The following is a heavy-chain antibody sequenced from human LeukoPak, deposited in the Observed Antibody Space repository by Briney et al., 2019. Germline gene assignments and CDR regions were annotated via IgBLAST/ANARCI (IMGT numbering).Heavy chain of an antibody. Sequence: SETLSLTCTVSGGSISSYYWSWIRQPPGKGLEWIGYIYYSGSTNYNLSLKSRVTISVDTTKNQFSLKLSSVTAADAGVYYCARLVLEAAGNYFDFWGQGILVTVSS. CDR3: ARLVLEAAGNYFDF. CDR2: IYYSGST. CDR1: GGSISSYY. D-gene: IGHD6-13*01. J-gene: IGHJ4*02. V-gene: IGHV4-59*01.